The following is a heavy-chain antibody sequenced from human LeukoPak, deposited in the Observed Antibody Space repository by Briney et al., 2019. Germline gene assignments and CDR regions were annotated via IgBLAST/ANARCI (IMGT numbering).Heavy chain of an antibody. CDR2: IKSKTDGGTT. CDR3: TTDLPGYYYYYYMDV. J-gene: IGHJ6*03. Sequence: GGSLRLSCAASGFTFSNAWMSWVRQAPGKGLEWVGRIKSKTDGGTTDYAAPVKGRFTISRDDSKNTLYLQMNSLKTEDTAVYYCTTDLPGYYYYYYMDVWGKGTTVTVSS. CDR1: GFTFSNAW. V-gene: IGHV3-15*01.